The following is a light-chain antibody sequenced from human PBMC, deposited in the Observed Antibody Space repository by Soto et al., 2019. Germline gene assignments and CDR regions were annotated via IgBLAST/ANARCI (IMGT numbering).Light chain of an antibody. J-gene: IGKJ3*01. CDR3: QQYNKWPLFT. Sequence: EIVMTQSPATLSVSPGESATLSCRASQSVGSNLAWYQQKPGQAPRLLIYGASTRATGISARFSGSGSGTEFTLTISSLQSEDFAVYHCQQYNKWPLFTFGPGTKVDVK. V-gene: IGKV3-15*01. CDR2: GAS. CDR1: QSVGSN.